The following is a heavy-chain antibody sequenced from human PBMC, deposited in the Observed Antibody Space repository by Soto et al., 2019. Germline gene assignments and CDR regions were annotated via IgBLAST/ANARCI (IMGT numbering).Heavy chain of an antibody. CDR1: GFMFSDYT. D-gene: IGHD2-8*01. V-gene: IGHV3-23*01. J-gene: IGHJ4*02. Sequence: GGSLRLSCAASGFMFSDYTMSWVRQAPGKGLEWVSVISGGGGITYYADSVKGRFTISRDNSKNTLHLQMNSLRAEDTALYYCAKVYGVTYRSGFDYWGQGTLVTVSS. CDR2: ISGGGGIT. CDR3: AKVYGVTYRSGFDY.